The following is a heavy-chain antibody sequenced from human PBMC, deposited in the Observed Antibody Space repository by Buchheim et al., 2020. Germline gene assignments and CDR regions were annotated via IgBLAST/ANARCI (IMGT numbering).Heavy chain of an antibody. CDR3: ASDYTGYYYGMDV. V-gene: IGHV3-72*01. CDR2: SGNRAKSYTT. Sequence: EVQLVESGGGLVQPGGSLRVSCAVSGFTFSDHFMEWVRQAPGKGLEWVGRSGNRAKSYTTEYAASVKGRFTISRADSKKLLYLQMNSLKTEDTAVYYCASDYTGYYYGMDVWGQGTT. D-gene: IGHD4-11*01. J-gene: IGHJ6*02. CDR1: GFTFSDHF.